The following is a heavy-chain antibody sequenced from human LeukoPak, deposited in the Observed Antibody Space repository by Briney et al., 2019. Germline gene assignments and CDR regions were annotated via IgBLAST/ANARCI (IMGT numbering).Heavy chain of an antibody. J-gene: IGHJ6*03. CDR1: GFTFSAYA. V-gene: IGHV3-48*01. D-gene: IGHD3-10*01. Sequence: GGSLRLSCAASGFTFSAYAMNWVRQAPGKGLEWVSYISSSDSTDYADSVTGRFTISRDNTKNSQYLQMNSLRAEDTAVYYCARVRITMVRGVTPPNSYFYMDVWGKGTTVTVSS. CDR3: ARVRITMVRGVTPPNSYFYMDV. CDR2: ISSSDST.